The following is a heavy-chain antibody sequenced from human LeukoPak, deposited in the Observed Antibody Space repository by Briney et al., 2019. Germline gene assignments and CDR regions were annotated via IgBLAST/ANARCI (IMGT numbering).Heavy chain of an antibody. CDR3: ARVGERWLQLPDY. D-gene: IGHD5-24*01. CDR2: IYSGGST. CDR1: GFTVSSNY. J-gene: IGHJ4*02. Sequence: PGGSLRLSCAASGFTVSSNYMSWVRQAPGKGLEWVSVIYSGGSTYCADSVKGRFTISRDNSKNTLYLQMNSLRAEDTAVYYCARVGERWLQLPDYWGQGTLVTVSS. V-gene: IGHV3-66*02.